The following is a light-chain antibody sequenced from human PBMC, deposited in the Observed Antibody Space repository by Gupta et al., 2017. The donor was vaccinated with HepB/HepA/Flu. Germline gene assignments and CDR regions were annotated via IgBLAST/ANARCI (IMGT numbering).Light chain of an antibody. CDR2: DAS. Sequence: EVVLTQSPGTLSLSPGDRATLSCRASQSVRSYLAWYQQRPGQAPRLLIYDASIRATGIPDRFSASGSGTDFVLTISRLEPEDFAIYYWHQYGASPTFGHGTQVEIK. J-gene: IGKJ3*01. CDR1: QSVRSY. V-gene: IGKV3-20*01. CDR3: HQYGASPT.